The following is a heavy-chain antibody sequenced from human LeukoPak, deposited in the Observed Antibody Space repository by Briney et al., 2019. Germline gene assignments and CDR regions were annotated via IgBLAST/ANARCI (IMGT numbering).Heavy chain of an antibody. CDR2: ITNTGRT. Sequence: SETLSLTCTVSGGSISNSGHYWVWIRQPPGKGLDWIGTITNTGRTYSNPSLKSRVTISIYASKTQISLKLTSVTAAETAVFYCARKTPGTSVDVWGQGTPVTVSS. CDR3: ARKTPGTSVDV. D-gene: IGHD3-10*01. J-gene: IGHJ6*02. V-gene: IGHV4-39*01. CDR1: GGSISNSGHY.